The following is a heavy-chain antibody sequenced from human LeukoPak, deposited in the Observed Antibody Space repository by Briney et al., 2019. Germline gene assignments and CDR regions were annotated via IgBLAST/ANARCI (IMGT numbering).Heavy chain of an antibody. CDR3: TRDRDIFDI. D-gene: IGHD3-10*01. CDR1: GSTFSSYS. J-gene: IGHJ3*02. CDR2: IKSSGTTI. V-gene: IGHV3-48*02. Sequence: TGGSLRLSCAASGSTFSSYSMNWVRQAPGKGLEWVSYIKSSGTTIIYADSVRGRFTISRDNAKNSLYLQLNSLRDEDTAVYYCTRDRDIFDIWGQGTMVTVSS.